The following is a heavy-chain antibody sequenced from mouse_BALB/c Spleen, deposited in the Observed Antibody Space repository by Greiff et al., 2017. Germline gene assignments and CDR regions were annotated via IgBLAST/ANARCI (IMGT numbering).Heavy chain of an antibody. D-gene: IGHD2-10*02. CDR2: SRNKANDYTT. CDR1: GFTFSDFY. CDR3: ARDALDGGFAY. Sequence: EVQGVESGGGLVQPGGSLRLSCATSGFTFSDFYMEWVHQPPGKRLEWIAASRNKANDYTTEYSASVKGRFIVSRDTSQSILYLQMNALRAEDTAIYYCARDALDGGFAYWGQGTLVTVSA. J-gene: IGHJ3*01. V-gene: IGHV7-1*02.